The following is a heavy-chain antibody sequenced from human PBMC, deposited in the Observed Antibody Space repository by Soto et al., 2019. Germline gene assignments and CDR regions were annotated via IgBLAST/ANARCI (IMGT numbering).Heavy chain of an antibody. D-gene: IGHD4-17*01. CDR1: GGSVSSGSYY. V-gene: IGHV4-61*01. CDR2: IYYSGST. Sequence: SETLSLTCTVSGGSVSSGSYYWSWIRQPPGKGLEWIGYIYYSGSTNYNPSLKSRVTISVDTSKNQFSLKLSSVTAADTAVYYCARSTVTIAYWGQGTLVTVSS. J-gene: IGHJ4*02. CDR3: ARSTVTIAY.